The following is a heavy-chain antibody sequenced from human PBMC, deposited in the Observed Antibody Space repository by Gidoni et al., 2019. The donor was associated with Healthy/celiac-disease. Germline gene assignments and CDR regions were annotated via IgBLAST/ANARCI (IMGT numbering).Heavy chain of an antibody. D-gene: IGHD2-2*02. CDR3: ARDPGCSSTSCYTGGGDY. CDR2: ISSSSSYI. Sequence: EVQLVESGGGLGKPGGSRRLSCAASGFTLSSYRMNGVRQAPGKGLEWVSSISSSSSYIYYAASVKGRFTISRDNAKNSLYLQMNSLRAEDTAVYYCARDPGCSSTSCYTGGGDYWGQGTLVTVSS. CDR1: GFTLSSYR. V-gene: IGHV3-21*01. J-gene: IGHJ4*02.